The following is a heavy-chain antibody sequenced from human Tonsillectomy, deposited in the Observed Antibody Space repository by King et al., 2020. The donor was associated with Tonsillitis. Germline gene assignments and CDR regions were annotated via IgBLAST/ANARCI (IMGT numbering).Heavy chain of an antibody. Sequence: DVQLVESGGGLVQPGGSLRLSCAASGFTFHSYTMGWVRQAPGKGLDWVSDISVGGSSTNYADSVKGRFTISRDNSKNTLYMQMNNLRAEDTAVYYCAKDGGVGGAPDAFDVWGQGTMVTVSS. V-gene: IGHV3-23*04. CDR3: AKDGGVGGAPDAFDV. J-gene: IGHJ3*01. CDR1: GFTFHSYT. D-gene: IGHD3-16*01. CDR2: ISVGGSST.